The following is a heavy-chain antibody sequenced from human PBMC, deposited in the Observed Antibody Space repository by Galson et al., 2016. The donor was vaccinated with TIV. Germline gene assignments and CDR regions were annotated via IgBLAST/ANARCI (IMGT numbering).Heavy chain of an antibody. CDR1: GYTFSDYY. CDR2: INPNTGGT. Sequence: QSGAEVKKPGESLKISCKASGYTFSDYYMHWVRQAPGQGLEWMGWINPNTGGTNYAQKFQGWVSMTRDTSINTAYMELSRLKSDDTAVYYCARDDGYTSGTDYWGQGTQVTVSS. J-gene: IGHJ4*02. CDR3: ARDDGYTSGTDY. V-gene: IGHV1-2*04. D-gene: IGHD6-19*01.